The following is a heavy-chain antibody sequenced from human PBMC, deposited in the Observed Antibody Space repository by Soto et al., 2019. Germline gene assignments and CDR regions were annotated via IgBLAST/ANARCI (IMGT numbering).Heavy chain of an antibody. D-gene: IGHD6-25*01. CDR1: GVSISSYF. CDR2: TYHRGST. Sequence: SETLSLTCSVSGVSISSYFWSWIRQAPGGGLGWIGYTYHRGSTNYSPSLKSRVAISLDTSENQFSLKVNSVTAADTAVYYCARIGGYHGPLDYWGQGTPVTVS. J-gene: IGHJ4*02. V-gene: IGHV4-59*01. CDR3: ARIGGYHGPLDY.